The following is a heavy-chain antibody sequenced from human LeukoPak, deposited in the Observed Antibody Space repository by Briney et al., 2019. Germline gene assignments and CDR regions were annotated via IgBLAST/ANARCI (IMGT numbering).Heavy chain of an antibody. D-gene: IGHD2-15*01. J-gene: IGHJ4*02. CDR1: GFTFSSYA. CDR3: AKSGLNRFDY. CDR2: ISGSGGSGST. V-gene: IGHV3-23*01. Sequence: SGGSLRLSCAASGFTFSSYAMSWVRQAPGKGLEWVSTISGSGGSGSTYYADSVKGRFTISRDNSKNTLYLQMNSPRVEDTAVYYCAKSGLNRFDYWGQGTLVTVSS.